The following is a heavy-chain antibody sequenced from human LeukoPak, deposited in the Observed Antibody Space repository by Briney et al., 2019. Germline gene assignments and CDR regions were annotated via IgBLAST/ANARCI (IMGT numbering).Heavy chain of an antibody. CDR3: ARDRASGRAFDI. D-gene: IGHD1-14*01. J-gene: IGHJ3*02. Sequence: SETLSLTCTVSDYSISSGYYWGWIRQPPGKGLSWIGSIYYSGNTYYNPSLKSGVSMSVDTSKNQFSLKLSSVTAADTAVYYCARDRASGRAFDIWGQGTTVTVSS. CDR2: IYYSGNT. V-gene: IGHV4-38-2*02. CDR1: DYSISSGYY.